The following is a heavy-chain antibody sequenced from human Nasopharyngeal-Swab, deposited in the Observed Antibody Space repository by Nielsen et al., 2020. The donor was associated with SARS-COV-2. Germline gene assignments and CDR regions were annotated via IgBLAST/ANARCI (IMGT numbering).Heavy chain of an antibody. J-gene: IGHJ3*02. Sequence: GESLKISCAASGFTFSSYGMHWVRQAPGKGLEWVAFIRYDGSNKYYADSVKGRFTIFRDNSKNTLYLQMNSLRAEDTAVYYCAKDMTAKYCSSTSCQREDAFDIWGQGTMVTVSS. CDR1: GFTFSSYG. CDR2: IRYDGSNK. V-gene: IGHV3-30*02. D-gene: IGHD2-2*01. CDR3: AKDMTAKYCSSTSCQREDAFDI.